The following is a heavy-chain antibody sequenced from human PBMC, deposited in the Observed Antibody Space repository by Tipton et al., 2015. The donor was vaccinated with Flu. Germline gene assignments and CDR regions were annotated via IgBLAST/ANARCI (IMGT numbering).Heavy chain of an antibody. J-gene: IGHJ4*02. CDR2: IYTSGST. Sequence: TLSLTCTVSGGSISSYYWSWIRQPAGKGLEWIGRIYTSGSTNYTPSLKSRVTMPVDTSKNQFSLKLSSVTAADTAVYYCARDGWWRGFDYWGQGTLVTVSS. CDR1: GGSISSYY. V-gene: IGHV4-4*07. CDR3: ARDGWWRGFDY. D-gene: IGHD2-15*01.